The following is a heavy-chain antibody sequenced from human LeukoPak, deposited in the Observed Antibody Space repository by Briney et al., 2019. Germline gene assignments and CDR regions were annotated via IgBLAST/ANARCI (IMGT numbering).Heavy chain of an antibody. CDR2: VYYSVSI. Sequence: SETLSLTCAVSGASIITGSPYWGWIRQSPGKGPEWIGTVYYSVSIYYNPSLKSRVTLSVGTSKNQFSLRLTSVTASDTAVYFCARHRGSGSSSIPFDYWGQGTLVTVSS. J-gene: IGHJ4*02. D-gene: IGHD3-10*01. V-gene: IGHV4-39*01. CDR1: GASIITGSPY. CDR3: ARHRGSGSSSIPFDY.